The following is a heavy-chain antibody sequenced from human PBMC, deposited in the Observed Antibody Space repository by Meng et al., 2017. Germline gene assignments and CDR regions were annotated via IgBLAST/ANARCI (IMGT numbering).Heavy chain of an antibody. V-gene: IGHV5-51*01. CDR1: GYSFTSYW. CDR2: IYPGDYDT. Sequence: GESLKISCKGSGYSFTSYWIGWVRQMPGKGLEWRGIIYPGDYDTRYSPSFQGQVTISADDSISTAYLQWSSLKASDNAMYYCAGSSGWYEDAFDYWGQGTLVTVSS. CDR3: AGSSGWYEDAFDY. J-gene: IGHJ4*02. D-gene: IGHD6-19*01.